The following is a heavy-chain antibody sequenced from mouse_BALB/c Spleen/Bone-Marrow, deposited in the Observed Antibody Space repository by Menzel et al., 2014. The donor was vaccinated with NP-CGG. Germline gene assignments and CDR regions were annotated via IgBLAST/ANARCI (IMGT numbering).Heavy chain of an antibody. CDR2: INPDSSTI. Sequence: VQLKQSGGGLVQPGGSLRLSCAASGFDFSRYWMSWVRQAPGKGLEWIGEINPDSSTINYTPSLKDKFIISRDNAKNTLYLQMSKVRSEDTALYYCARLNYYGNLFVWGAGTTVTVSS. CDR1: GFDFSRYW. V-gene: IGHV4-1*02. D-gene: IGHD1-1*01. CDR3: ARLNYYGNLFV. J-gene: IGHJ1*01.